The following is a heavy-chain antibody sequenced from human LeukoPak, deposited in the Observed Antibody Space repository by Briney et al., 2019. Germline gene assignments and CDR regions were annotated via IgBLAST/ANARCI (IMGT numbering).Heavy chain of an antibody. CDR2: IYPGHSDV. D-gene: IGHD2-15*01. Sequence: GESLKSSCRGAGYTFIDYFIGCLRQMAGENLEGMVIIYPGHSDVRYRPSFKGQVTISADQSLSTAYLQWTSLNASDTAIYYCARKLRYCSVTNCRPTFDSWGQGTLITVSS. CDR3: ARKLRYCSVTNCRPTFDS. CDR1: GYTFIDYF. J-gene: IGHJ4*02. V-gene: IGHV5-51*01.